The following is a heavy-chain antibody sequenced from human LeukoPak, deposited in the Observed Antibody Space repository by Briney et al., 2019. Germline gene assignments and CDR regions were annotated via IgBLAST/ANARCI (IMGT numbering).Heavy chain of an antibody. CDR2: ISYDGSNK. D-gene: IGHD3-10*01. CDR1: GFTFSSYA. CDR3: ARDYYGSGNLDY. Sequence: AGGSLRLSCAGSGFTFSSYAMHWVRQAPGKGLVWVAVISYDGSNKYYADSVKGRFTISRDNAKNSLYLQMNSLRAEDTAVYYCARDYYGSGNLDYWGQGTLVTVSS. V-gene: IGHV3-30*04. J-gene: IGHJ4*02.